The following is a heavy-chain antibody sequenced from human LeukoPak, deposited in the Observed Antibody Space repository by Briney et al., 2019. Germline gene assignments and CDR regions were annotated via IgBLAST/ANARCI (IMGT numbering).Heavy chain of an antibody. CDR2: IYYSGST. Sequence: SETLSLTCTVSGGSISSYYWSWIRQPPGKGLEWIGYIYYSGSTNYNPSLKGRVTISVDTSKNQFSLKLSSVTAADTAVYYCARVRYTAMVTIFDYWGQGTLVTVSS. V-gene: IGHV4-59*01. J-gene: IGHJ4*02. CDR3: ARVRYTAMVTIFDY. D-gene: IGHD5-18*01. CDR1: GGSISSYY.